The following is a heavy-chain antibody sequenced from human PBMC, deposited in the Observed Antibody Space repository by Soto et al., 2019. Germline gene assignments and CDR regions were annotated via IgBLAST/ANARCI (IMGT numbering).Heavy chain of an antibody. Sequence: PGGSLRLSCAASGFTFSSYAMHWVRQAPGKGLEWAAVISYDGSNKYYADSVKGRFTISRDNSKNTLYLQMNSLRAEDTAVYYCASVPYCGGDCYSRWFDPWGQGTLVTVS. CDR3: ASVPYCGGDCYSRWFDP. CDR1: GFTFSSYA. CDR2: ISYDGSNK. V-gene: IGHV3-30-3*01. D-gene: IGHD2-21*02. J-gene: IGHJ5*02.